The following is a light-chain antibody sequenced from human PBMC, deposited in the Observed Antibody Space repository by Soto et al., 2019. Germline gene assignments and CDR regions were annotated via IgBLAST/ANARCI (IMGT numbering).Light chain of an antibody. CDR1: SSNIGSNT. Sequence: QSVLTQPPSASGTPGQGVTISCSGSSSNIGSNTVNWYQHLPGTAPKLLIFSNYQRPSGVPDRFSGSKSGTSASLAISRLQSEDEADYYCAAWDDSLSGPVFGGGTKLTVL. J-gene: IGLJ2*01. V-gene: IGLV1-44*01. CDR3: AAWDDSLSGPV. CDR2: SNY.